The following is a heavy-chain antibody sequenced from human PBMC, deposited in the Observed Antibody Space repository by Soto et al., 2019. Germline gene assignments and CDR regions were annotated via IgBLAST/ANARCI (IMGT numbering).Heavy chain of an antibody. Sequence: QVQLVQSGAEVKKPGASVKVSCKASGYTFTGYYFHWVRQAPGQGLEWMGWINPNSGGTNYAQNFQGRVTMTSDTSISTAYMELSRLRSDDTAVYYCAVLRPPPDKSTYYGMDVWGQGTTVTVSS. V-gene: IGHV1-2*02. D-gene: IGHD3-9*01. CDR1: GYTFTGYY. CDR2: INPNSGGT. J-gene: IGHJ6*02. CDR3: AVLRPPPDKSTYYGMDV.